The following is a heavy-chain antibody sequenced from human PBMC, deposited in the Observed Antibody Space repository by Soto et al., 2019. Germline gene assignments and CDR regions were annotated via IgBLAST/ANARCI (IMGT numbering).Heavy chain of an antibody. CDR3: ARAPILWFGELYPTPPYFDY. CDR2: ISAYNGNT. J-gene: IGHJ4*02. D-gene: IGHD3-10*01. Sequence: APVKVSCKASGYTFTSYGINWARQAPGQGLEWLGWISAYNGNTNYAQELQGRVTMTSDTSTSTAYMELRSLRSDDTAVYYCARAPILWFGELYPTPPYFDYWGQGTLVTVSS. V-gene: IGHV1-18*01. CDR1: GYTFTSYG.